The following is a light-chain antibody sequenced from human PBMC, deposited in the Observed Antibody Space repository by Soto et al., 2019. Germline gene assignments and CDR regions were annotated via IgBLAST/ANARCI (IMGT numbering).Light chain of an antibody. CDR3: CSYTSSITLYVV. CDR1: SSDVGGYNY. Sequence: QSALTQPASVSGSPGQSITISCTGTSSDVGGYNYVSWYQHHPGEAPKLMIYEVSNRPSGVSNRFSGSKSGNTASLTISGLQAEDEADYYCCSYTSSITLYVVFGGGTKLTVL. CDR2: EVS. V-gene: IGLV2-14*01. J-gene: IGLJ2*01.